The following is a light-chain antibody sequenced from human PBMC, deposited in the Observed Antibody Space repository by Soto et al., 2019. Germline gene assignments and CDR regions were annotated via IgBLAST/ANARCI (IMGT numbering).Light chain of an antibody. J-gene: IGLJ2*01. Sequence: QSVLIQPASVSGSPGQSITISCTGTSSDVGGYNYVSWYQQHPGKAPKLMIYDVSNRPSGVSNRFSGSKSGNTASLTISGLQAEDEADYYCSSYTSSSTLGFGGGTKVTVL. CDR2: DVS. CDR3: SSYTSSSTLG. CDR1: SSDVGGYNY. V-gene: IGLV2-14*01.